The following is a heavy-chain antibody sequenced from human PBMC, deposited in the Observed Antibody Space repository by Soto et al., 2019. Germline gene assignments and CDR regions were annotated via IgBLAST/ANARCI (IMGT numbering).Heavy chain of an antibody. J-gene: IGHJ5*02. D-gene: IGHD2-21*02. CDR1: GGSISSGGYY. CDR2: IYYSGST. Sequence: PSETLSLTCTVSGGSISSGGYYWSWIRQHPGKGLEWIGYIYYSGSTYYNPSLKSRVTISVDTSKNQFSLKLSSVTAADTAVYYCARDSGGGNLDWFDPWGQGTLVTVSS. CDR3: ARDSGGGNLDWFDP. V-gene: IGHV4-31*03.